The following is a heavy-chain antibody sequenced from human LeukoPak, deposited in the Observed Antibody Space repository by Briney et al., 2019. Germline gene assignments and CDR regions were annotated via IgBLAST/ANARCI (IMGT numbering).Heavy chain of an antibody. D-gene: IGHD4-23*01. Sequence: PGGSLRLSCAASGFTFDDYGMSWVRQAPGKGLEWVSGINWNGGSTGYAGSVKGRFTISRDNAKNSLYLQMNSLRAEDTALYHCARGGHYGGNFLYYFDYWGQGTLVTVSS. CDR2: INWNGGST. V-gene: IGHV3-20*01. CDR3: ARGGHYGGNFLYYFDY. J-gene: IGHJ4*02. CDR1: GFTFDDYG.